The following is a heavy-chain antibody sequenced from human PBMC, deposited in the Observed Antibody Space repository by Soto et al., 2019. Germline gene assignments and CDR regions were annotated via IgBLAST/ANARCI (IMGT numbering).Heavy chain of an antibody. D-gene: IGHD4-4*01. Sequence: SETLSLTCTVSGGSVSSGSYYWSWIRQPPGKGLEWIGYIYYSGSTNHNPSLKSRVTISVDTSKNQFYLKLSSVTAADTAVYYCAREGGSNYPDYYYYYGMDVWGQGTTVTVSS. J-gene: IGHJ6*02. CDR1: GGSVSSGSYY. CDR2: IYYSGST. V-gene: IGHV4-61*01. CDR3: AREGGSNYPDYYYYYGMDV.